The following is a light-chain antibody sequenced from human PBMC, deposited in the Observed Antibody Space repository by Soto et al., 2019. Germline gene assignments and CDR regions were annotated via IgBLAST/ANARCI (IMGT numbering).Light chain of an antibody. CDR1: QSVSSSF. CDR2: GAS. Sequence: EIVLTQSPGTLSLSPGERATLSCRASQSVSSSFLAWYQQRPGQAPRLLIFGASYRATGIPDRFSGSGSGTDFTLTISILEPEDFAVYYCQHYGSSPPECTFGPGTKVDSK. J-gene: IGKJ3*01. CDR3: QHYGSSPPECT. V-gene: IGKV3-20*01.